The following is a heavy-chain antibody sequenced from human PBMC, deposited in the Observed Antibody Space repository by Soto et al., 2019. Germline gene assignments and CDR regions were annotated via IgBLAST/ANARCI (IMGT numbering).Heavy chain of an antibody. CDR1: GFTFSSYG. J-gene: IGHJ5*02. CDR3: ARDYGWFDP. CDR2: ISYDGSNK. V-gene: IGHV3-30*03. Sequence: QVQLVESGGGVVQPGRSLRLSCAASGFTFSSYGMHWVRQALGKGLEWVAVISYDGSNKYYADSVKGRFTISRDNSKNTLYLQMNSLRAEDTAVYYCARDYGWFDPWGQGTLVTVSS. D-gene: IGHD3-10*01.